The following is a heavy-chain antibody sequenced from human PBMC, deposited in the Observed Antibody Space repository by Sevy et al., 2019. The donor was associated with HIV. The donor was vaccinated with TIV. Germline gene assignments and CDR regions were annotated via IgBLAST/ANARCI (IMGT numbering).Heavy chain of an antibody. CDR3: AKAPSIAAAGPRGDYFDY. CDR2: ISGSGGST. V-gene: IGHV3-23*01. Sequence: GGSLRLSCAASGFTFSSYAMSWVRQAPGKVLEWVSAISGSGGSTYCADSVKGRFTISRDNSKNTLYLQMNSLRAEDTAVYYCAKAPSIAAAGPRGDYFDYWGQGTLVTVSS. CDR1: GFTFSSYA. J-gene: IGHJ4*02. D-gene: IGHD6-13*01.